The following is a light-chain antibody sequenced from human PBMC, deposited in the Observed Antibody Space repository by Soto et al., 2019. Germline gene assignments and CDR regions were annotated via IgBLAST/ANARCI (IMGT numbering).Light chain of an antibody. CDR3: QQSTEGT. Sequence: DIQMTPSHSTLSASVVYILKITCRASQSISIWLAWYQQKPGKAPKILIYKASSLESGVPSRFSGSGSGTDFTLTISSLQPEDFATYYCQQSTEGTFGQGTKVDIK. J-gene: IGKJ1*01. CDR1: QSISIW. V-gene: IGKV1-5*03. CDR2: KAS.